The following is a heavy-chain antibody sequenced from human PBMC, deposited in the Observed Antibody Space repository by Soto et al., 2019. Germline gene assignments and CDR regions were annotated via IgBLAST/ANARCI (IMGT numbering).Heavy chain of an antibody. CDR3: ARDLVKLATIYYYYGMDG. CDR2: ISAYNGNT. CDR1: GYTFTSYA. Sequence: ASVKVSCKASGYTFTSYAMHWVRQAPGQRLEWMGWISAYNGNTNYAQKLQGRVTMTTDTSTSTAYMELRSLRSDDTAVYYCARDLVKLATIYYYYGMDGWGQGTTVTVSS. V-gene: IGHV1-18*01. D-gene: IGHD1-26*01. J-gene: IGHJ6*02.